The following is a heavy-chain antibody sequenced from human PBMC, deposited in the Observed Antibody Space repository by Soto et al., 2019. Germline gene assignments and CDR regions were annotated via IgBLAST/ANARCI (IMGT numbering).Heavy chain of an antibody. J-gene: IGHJ4*02. CDR1: GYTFTNYA. CDR3: ARAGDDCSAANCYVIEY. D-gene: IGHD2-2*01. Sequence: QVQLVQSGAEVKKPGASVKVSCKASGYTFTNYAMHWVRQAPGQRLEWMGWINTGKGNTKYSQKFQGRVTITRDTSASTAYMEQSRLRSEDTAMYYCARAGDDCSAANCYVIEYWGQGTLVTVSS. CDR2: INTGKGNT. V-gene: IGHV1-3*04.